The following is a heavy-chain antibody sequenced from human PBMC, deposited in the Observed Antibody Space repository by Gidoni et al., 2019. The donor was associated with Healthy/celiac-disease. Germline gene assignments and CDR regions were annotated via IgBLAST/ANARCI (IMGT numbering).Heavy chain of an antibody. CDR3: ARDKVTTQGNYYYYMDV. CDR1: GYTFTSYA. J-gene: IGHJ6*03. CDR2: INAGNGNT. D-gene: IGHD4-17*01. Sequence: EPSGAAVNNPGASVKVSCKASGYTFTSYAMHWVRQAPGQRLEWMGWINAGNGNTKYSQKFQGRVTITRDTSASTAYMELSSLRSEDTAVYYCARDKVTTQGNYYYYMDVWGKGTTVTVSS. V-gene: IGHV1-3*01.